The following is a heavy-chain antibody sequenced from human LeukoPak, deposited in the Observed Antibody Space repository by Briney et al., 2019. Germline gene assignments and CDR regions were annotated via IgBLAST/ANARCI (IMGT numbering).Heavy chain of an antibody. V-gene: IGHV3-66*01. D-gene: IGHD3-22*01. Sequence: GSLRLSCAASGFTVSSNYMSWVRQAPGKGLEWVSVIYSGGSTYYADSVKGRFTISRDNSKNTLYLQMNSLRAEDTALYYCARDLRVVITGSFDSWGQGTLVTVSS. CDR1: GFTVSSNY. J-gene: IGHJ4*02. CDR3: ARDLRVVITGSFDS. CDR2: IYSGGST.